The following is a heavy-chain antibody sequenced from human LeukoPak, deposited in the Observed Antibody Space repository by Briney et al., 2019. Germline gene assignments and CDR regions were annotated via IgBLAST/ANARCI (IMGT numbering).Heavy chain of an antibody. Sequence: SEALSLTCTVSGGSISSSSYYWGWIRQPPGKGLEWIGSTYYSGSTYYNPSLKSRVTISVDTSKNQFSLKLSSVTAADTAVYYCARSSYRRITMIVVPKAPENWFDPWGQGTLVTVSS. CDR1: GGSISSSSYY. J-gene: IGHJ5*02. D-gene: IGHD3-22*01. CDR2: TYYSGST. V-gene: IGHV4-39*01. CDR3: ARSSYRRITMIVVPKAPENWFDP.